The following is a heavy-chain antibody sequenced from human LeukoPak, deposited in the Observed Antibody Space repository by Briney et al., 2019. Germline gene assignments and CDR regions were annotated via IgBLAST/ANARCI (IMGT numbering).Heavy chain of an antibody. CDR1: GITVSSTF. Sequence: GGSLRLSCAASGITVSSTFMSWVRQAPGKGLEWISVIQGGGATYYADSVRARFTIARDSSTNRLHLQMHSLRAEDTAVYYCTRERVDVSYYYSWGQRGLGTVSS. V-gene: IGHV3-66*01. D-gene: IGHD2-15*01. J-gene: IGHJ4*02. CDR3: TRERVDVSYYYS. CDR2: IQGGGAT.